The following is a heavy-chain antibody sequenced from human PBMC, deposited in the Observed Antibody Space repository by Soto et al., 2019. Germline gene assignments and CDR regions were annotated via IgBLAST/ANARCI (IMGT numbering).Heavy chain of an antibody. Sequence: SQTLSLTCAISGDSVSSNSAAWNWIRQSPSRGLEWLGRTYYRSKWYNDYAVSVKSRITINPDTSKNQFSLQLNSVTPEDTAVYYCARGRQPERSAWYYGMDVWGQGTTVTVSS. J-gene: IGHJ6*02. CDR2: TYYRSKWYN. D-gene: IGHD1-1*01. CDR1: GDSVSSNSAA. CDR3: ARGRQPERSAWYYGMDV. V-gene: IGHV6-1*01.